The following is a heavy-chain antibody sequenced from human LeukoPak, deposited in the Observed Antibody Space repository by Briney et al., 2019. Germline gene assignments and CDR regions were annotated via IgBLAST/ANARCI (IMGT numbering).Heavy chain of an antibody. Sequence: SETLSLTCAVYGGSFSGYYWSWIRQPPGKGLEWIGEINHSGSTNYNPSLKSRVTISVDTSKNQFSLKLSSVTAADTAVYYCARGVALRTGFDYWGQGTLVTVSS. CDR1: GGSFSGYY. V-gene: IGHV4-34*01. J-gene: IGHJ4*02. D-gene: IGHD4-17*01. CDR3: ARGVALRTGFDY. CDR2: INHSGST.